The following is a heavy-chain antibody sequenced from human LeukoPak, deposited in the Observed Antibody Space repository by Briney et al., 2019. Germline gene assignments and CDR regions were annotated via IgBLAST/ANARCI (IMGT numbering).Heavy chain of an antibody. V-gene: IGHV4-59*08. Sequence: SETLSLTCTVSGGSISSYYWSWIRQPPGKGLEWIGYIYYSGSTNYSPSLKSRVTISVDTSKNRFSLSLSSLTAADTAVYFCAGGGWSFDAFDFWGQGTMVTVSS. CDR3: AGGGWSFDAFDF. CDR2: IYYSGST. D-gene: IGHD6-19*01. CDR1: GGSISSYY. J-gene: IGHJ3*01.